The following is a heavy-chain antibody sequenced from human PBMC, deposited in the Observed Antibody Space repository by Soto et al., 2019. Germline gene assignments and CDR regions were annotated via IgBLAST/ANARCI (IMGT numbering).Heavy chain of an antibody. D-gene: IGHD6-13*01. J-gene: IGHJ6*02. Sequence: PGGSLRLSCAASGFTFSSYEFNWVRQAPGKGLEWLSYISSSGTTIYYADSVKGRFTISRDNAKNSLYLQMNSLRAEDTAVYYCARDQAAGYFFPYSYGMDVWGQGTTVTVSS. CDR2: ISSSGTTI. CDR3: ARDQAAGYFFPYSYGMDV. V-gene: IGHV3-48*03. CDR1: GFTFSSYE.